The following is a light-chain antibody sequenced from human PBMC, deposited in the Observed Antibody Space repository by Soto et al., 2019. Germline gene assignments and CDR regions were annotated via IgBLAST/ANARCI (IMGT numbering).Light chain of an antibody. V-gene: IGKV3-15*01. CDR3: QQYNSWPET. J-gene: IGKJ1*01. CDR2: DAS. CDR1: QSVRSS. Sequence: EIVMSQSPGTLSVTQGERATLFCRASQSVRSSLAWYQQKPGQAPRLFIYDASTRATGIPARFSGSGSGTEFTLTISSLQSEDFAVYYCQQYNSWPETFGQGSKVDVK.